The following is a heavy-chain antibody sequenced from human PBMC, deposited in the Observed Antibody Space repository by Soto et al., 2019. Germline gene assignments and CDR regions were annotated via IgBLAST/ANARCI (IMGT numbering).Heavy chain of an antibody. CDR2: ISPDGSEK. Sequence: GSLRLSCAASGFTFSSYSMNWVRQAPGKGLEWVANISPDGSEKYYADSVKGRFTISRDNAKNSLYLEMSSLRGEDTAVFYCEGGNKADFWGQGTLVTVSS. CDR1: GFTFSSYS. V-gene: IGHV3-7*02. J-gene: IGHJ4*02. CDR3: EGGNKADF.